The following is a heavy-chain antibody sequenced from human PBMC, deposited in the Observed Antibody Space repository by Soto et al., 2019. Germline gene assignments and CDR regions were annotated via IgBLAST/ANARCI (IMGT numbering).Heavy chain of an antibody. V-gene: IGHV1-69*01. CDR2: IIPIFGTA. CDR1: GGTFSSYA. J-gene: IGHJ4*02. D-gene: IGHD4-17*01. CDR3: ARKPEDDCGDYAYFDY. Sequence: QVQLVQSGAEVKKPGSSVKVSCKASGGTFSSYAISWVRQAPGQGLEWMGGIIPIFGTANYAQKFQGRVTITADESTSTAYMELSSVRSEDTAVYYCARKPEDDCGDYAYFDYWGQGTLVTVSS.